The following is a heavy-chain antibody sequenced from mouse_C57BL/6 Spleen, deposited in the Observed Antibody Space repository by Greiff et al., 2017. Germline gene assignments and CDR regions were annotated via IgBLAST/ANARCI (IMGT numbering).Heavy chain of an antibody. Sequence: EVQRVESGGDLVKPGGSLKLSCAASGFTFSSYGMSWVRQTPDKRLEWVATISSGGSYTYYPDSVKGRFTISRDNAKNTLYLQMSSLKSEDTAMYYCARHPSSSGLYFDYWGQGTTLTVSS. J-gene: IGHJ2*01. CDR1: GFTFSSYG. CDR3: ARHPSSSGLYFDY. V-gene: IGHV5-6*01. CDR2: ISSGGSYT. D-gene: IGHD3-2*02.